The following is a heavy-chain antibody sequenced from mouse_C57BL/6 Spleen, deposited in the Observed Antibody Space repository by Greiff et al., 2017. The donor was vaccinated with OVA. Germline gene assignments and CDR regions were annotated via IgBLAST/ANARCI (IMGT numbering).Heavy chain of an antibody. CDR3: ARRRVYYDYDEGFDY. CDR1: GYSFTGYY. Sequence: VQLQQSGPELVKPGASVKISCKASGYSFTGYYMNWVKQSPEKSLEWIGEINPSTGGTTYNQKFKAKATLTVDKSSSTAYMQLKSLTSEDSAVYYCARRRVYYDYDEGFDYWGQGTTLTVSS. CDR2: INPSTGGT. V-gene: IGHV1-42*01. D-gene: IGHD2-4*01. J-gene: IGHJ2*01.